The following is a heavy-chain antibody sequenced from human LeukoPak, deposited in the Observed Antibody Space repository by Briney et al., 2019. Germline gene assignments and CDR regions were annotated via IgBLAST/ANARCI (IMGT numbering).Heavy chain of an antibody. CDR3: ARAEWSPYYYYYYMDV. D-gene: IGHD3-3*01. CDR2: IIPIFGTA. Sequence: ASVKVSCKASGGTFSSYAISWVRQAPGQGLEWMGRIIPIFGTANCAQKFQGRVTITTDESTSTAYMELSSLRSEDTAVYYCARAEWSPYYYYYYMDVWGKGTTVTVSS. CDR1: GGTFSSYA. J-gene: IGHJ6*03. V-gene: IGHV1-69*05.